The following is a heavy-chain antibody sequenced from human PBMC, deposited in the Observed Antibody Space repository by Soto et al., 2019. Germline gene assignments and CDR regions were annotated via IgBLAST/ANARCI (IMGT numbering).Heavy chain of an antibody. CDR1: GFIISSNW. Sequence: EVQLVESGGGLVQPGGSLRLSCADSGFIISSNWMHWVRQAPGKGLVWVSRINSDGSTTSYADSVKGRFTISRGNAKNTLYLQMNSLRAEDTAVYYCARGPSGWYGFDYWGQGTLVTVSS. CDR3: ARGPSGWYGFDY. D-gene: IGHD6-19*01. CDR2: INSDGSTT. V-gene: IGHV3-74*01. J-gene: IGHJ4*02.